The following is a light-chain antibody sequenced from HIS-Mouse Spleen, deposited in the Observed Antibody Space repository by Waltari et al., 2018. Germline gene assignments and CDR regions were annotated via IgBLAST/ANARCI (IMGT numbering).Light chain of an antibody. CDR1: ALPKTY. Sequence: SYELTQPPSVPVSPDQTARITSSGDALPKTYAYWYHQKPGQAPVLVIYKDSERPSGIPERFSGSSSGTTVTLTISGVQAEDEADYYCQSADSSGTYRVFGGGTKLTVL. CDR3: QSADSSGTYRV. CDR2: KDS. J-gene: IGLJ3*02. V-gene: IGLV3-25*03.